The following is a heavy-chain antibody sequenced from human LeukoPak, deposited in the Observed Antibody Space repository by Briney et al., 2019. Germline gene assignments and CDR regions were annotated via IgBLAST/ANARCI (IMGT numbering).Heavy chain of an antibody. CDR3: ARGIAAAGTENY. CDR1: GFTFRSYW. D-gene: IGHD6-13*01. Sequence: PGGSLRLSXAASGFTFRSYWMSWVRQAPGKGLEWVSYISSSSSTIYYADSVKGRFTISRDNAKNSLYLQMNSLRAEDTAVYYCARGIAAAGTENYWGQGTLVTVSS. J-gene: IGHJ4*02. CDR2: ISSSSSTI. V-gene: IGHV3-48*01.